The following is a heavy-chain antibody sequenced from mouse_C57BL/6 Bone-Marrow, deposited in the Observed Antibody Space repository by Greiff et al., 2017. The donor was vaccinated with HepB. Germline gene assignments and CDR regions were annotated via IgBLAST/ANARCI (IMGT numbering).Heavy chain of an antibody. Sequence: EVQWVESGEGLVKPGGSLKLSCAASGFTFSSYAMSWVRQTPEKRLEWVAYISSGGDYIYYADTVKGRFTISRDNARNTLYLQMSSLKSEDTAMYYCTRDGEGSPWYFDVWGTGTTVTVSS. D-gene: IGHD1-1*01. V-gene: IGHV5-9-1*02. CDR3: TRDGEGSPWYFDV. J-gene: IGHJ1*03. CDR1: GFTFSSYA. CDR2: ISSGGDYI.